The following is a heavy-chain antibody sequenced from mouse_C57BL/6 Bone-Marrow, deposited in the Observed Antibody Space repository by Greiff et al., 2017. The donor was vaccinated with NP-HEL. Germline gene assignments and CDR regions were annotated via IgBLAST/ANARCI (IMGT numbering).Heavy chain of an antibody. CDR1: GFNIKDDY. J-gene: IGHJ2*01. V-gene: IGHV14-4*01. CDR2: IDPENGDT. CDR3: TVYSNYDY. Sequence: VQLKQSGAELVRPGASVKLSCTASGFNIKDDYMHWVKQRPEQGLEWIGWIDPENGDTEYASKFQGKATITADTSSNTAYLQLSSLTSEDTAVYYCTVYSNYDYWGQGTTLTVSS. D-gene: IGHD2-5*01.